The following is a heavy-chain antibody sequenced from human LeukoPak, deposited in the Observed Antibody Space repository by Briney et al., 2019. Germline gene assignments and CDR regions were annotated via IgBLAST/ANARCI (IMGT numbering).Heavy chain of an antibody. V-gene: IGHV3-74*01. CDR1: GFTFSDYW. J-gene: IGHJ6*04. CDR3: VRGADWSGSETPSVDV. Sequence: GGSLRLSCAASGFTFSDYWMHWVRQAPGKGLVWVSHINNDGSNATYADSVKGRLTVSRDNAESTVNLQLNSLRVEDTAVYYCVRGADWSGSETPSVDVWGKGTTVTVSS. D-gene: IGHD3-3*01. CDR2: INNDGSNA.